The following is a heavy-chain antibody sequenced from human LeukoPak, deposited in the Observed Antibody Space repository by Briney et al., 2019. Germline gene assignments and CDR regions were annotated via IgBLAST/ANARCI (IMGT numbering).Heavy chain of an antibody. J-gene: IGHJ6*03. D-gene: IGHD2-8*01. V-gene: IGHV1-2*06. CDR2: INPNSGGT. CDR3: ARVMRQYYYYYMDV. CDR1: GYTFTGYY. Sequence: ASVKVSCKASGYTFTGYYMHWVRQAPGQGLEWMGRINPNSGGTNYAQKFQGRVTMTRDTSISTAYMELSRLRSDDTAVYYCARVMRQYYYYYMDVWAKGPRSPSP.